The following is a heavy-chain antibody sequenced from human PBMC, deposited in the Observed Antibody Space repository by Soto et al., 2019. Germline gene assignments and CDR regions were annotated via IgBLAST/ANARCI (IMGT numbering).Heavy chain of an antibody. D-gene: IGHD1-26*01. Sequence: KTSETLSLTCSVSGGSISSGDFYWSWIRQPPGKGLEWIGYIYYSGSTYYNPSLRSRVAISLDTSNNQFSLKLSSVTAADTAVYYCARVGAIVGANSGDYWGQGTLVTVSS. CDR2: IYYSGST. CDR3: ARVGAIVGANSGDY. J-gene: IGHJ4*02. V-gene: IGHV4-30-4*01. CDR1: GGSISSGDFY.